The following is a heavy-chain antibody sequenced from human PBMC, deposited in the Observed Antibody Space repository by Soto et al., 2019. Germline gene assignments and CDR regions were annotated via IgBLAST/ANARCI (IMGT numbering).Heavy chain of an antibody. CDR1: GYSFTSYW. Sequence: GESLKISCKGSGYSFTSYWIGWVRQMPGKGLEWMGIIYPGDSDTRYSPSFQGQVTISADKSISTAYLQWSSLKASDTAMYYCARINSGTSSYCGGDCYPYYFDYWGQGTLVTVSS. CDR2: IYPGDSDT. D-gene: IGHD2-21*01. CDR3: ARINSGTSSYCGGDCYPYYFDY. J-gene: IGHJ4*02. V-gene: IGHV5-51*01.